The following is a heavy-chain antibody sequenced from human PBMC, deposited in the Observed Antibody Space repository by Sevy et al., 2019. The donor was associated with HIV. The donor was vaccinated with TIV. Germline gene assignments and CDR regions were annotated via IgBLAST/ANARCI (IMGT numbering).Heavy chain of an antibody. D-gene: IGHD7-27*01. CDR2: MNPNSGNT. Sequence: ASVKVSCKASGYTFTSYDINWVRQATGQGLEWMGWMNPNSGNTGYAQKFQGRVTMTTSTSISTAYMELSSLRSEDTAVYYCETPTWGNWFDPWGQGTLVTVSS. CDR1: GYTFTSYD. V-gene: IGHV1-8*01. CDR3: ETPTWGNWFDP. J-gene: IGHJ5*02.